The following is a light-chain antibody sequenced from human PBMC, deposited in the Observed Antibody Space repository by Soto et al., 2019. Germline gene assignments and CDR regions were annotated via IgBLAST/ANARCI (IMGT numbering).Light chain of an antibody. Sequence: TVLTQSPGTLSLSPGERATLSCRASQSVSSSYLAWYQQKPGQAPRLLIYGASSRATGIPDRFSGSGSGTYFTLTISSLQPEDLATYYCQQSYTTPLTFGGGTKVDIK. CDR2: GAS. V-gene: IGKV3-20*01. CDR3: QQSYTTPLT. J-gene: IGKJ4*01. CDR1: QSVSSSY.